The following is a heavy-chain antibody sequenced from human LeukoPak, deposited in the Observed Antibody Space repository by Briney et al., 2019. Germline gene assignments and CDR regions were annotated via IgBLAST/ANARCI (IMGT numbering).Heavy chain of an antibody. J-gene: IGHJ6*02. D-gene: IGHD2-2*01. CDR3: ATPGYRWDCSSTSCYEPTGMDV. V-gene: IGHV1-18*01. CDR2: ISAYSTYNGNT. Sequence: ASVKVSCKASGYTFTSYGISWVRQAPGQGPEWMGWISAYSTYNGNTNYAQKFQGRVTMTTDTSTSTAYMELRSLRSDDTAVYYCATPGYRWDCSSTSCYEPTGMDVWGQGTTVTVSS. CDR1: GYTFTSYG.